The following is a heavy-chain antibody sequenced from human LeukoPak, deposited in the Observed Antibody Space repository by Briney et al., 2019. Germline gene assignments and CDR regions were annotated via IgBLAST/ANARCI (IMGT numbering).Heavy chain of an antibody. D-gene: IGHD2-15*01. J-gene: IGHJ4*02. CDR2: MNPNSGNT. Sequence: ASVKVSCKASGYTFTSYDINWVRQATGQGLEWMGWMNPNSGNTGYAQKFQGRVTMARNTSISTAYMELSSLRSEDTAVYYCARVYRSGGSCFGYWGQGTLVTVSS. V-gene: IGHV1-8*01. CDR1: GYTFTSYD. CDR3: ARVYRSGGSCFGY.